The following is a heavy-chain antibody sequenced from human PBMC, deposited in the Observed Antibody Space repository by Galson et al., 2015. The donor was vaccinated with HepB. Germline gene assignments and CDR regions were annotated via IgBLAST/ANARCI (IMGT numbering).Heavy chain of an antibody. CDR3: TTEGGVYCSSTSCYEGGY. CDR2: IKSKTDGGTT. J-gene: IGHJ4*02. Sequence: SLRLSCAASGFTFSNAWMNWVRQAPGKGLEWVGRIKSKTDGGTTDYAAPVKGRFTISRDDSKNTLYLQMNSLKTEDTAVYYCTTEGGVYCSSTSCYEGGYWGQGTLVTVSS. CDR1: GFTFSNAW. D-gene: IGHD2-2*01. V-gene: IGHV3-15*07.